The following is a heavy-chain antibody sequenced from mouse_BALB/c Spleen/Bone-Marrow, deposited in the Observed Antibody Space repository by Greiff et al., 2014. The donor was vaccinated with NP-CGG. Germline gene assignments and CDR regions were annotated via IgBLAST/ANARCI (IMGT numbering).Heavy chain of an antibody. CDR3: ARGAYGNYFAWFAY. CDR1: GFTFTDYY. CDR2: IRNKANGYTT. D-gene: IGHD2-1*01. Sequence: EVQGVESGGGLVQPGGSLRLSCATSGFTFTDYYMSWVRQPPGKALEWLGFIRNKANGYTTKYSASVKGRFTISRDNSQSILYLQMNTLRAEDSATYYCARGAYGNYFAWFAYWGQGTLVTVSA. V-gene: IGHV7-3*02. J-gene: IGHJ3*01.